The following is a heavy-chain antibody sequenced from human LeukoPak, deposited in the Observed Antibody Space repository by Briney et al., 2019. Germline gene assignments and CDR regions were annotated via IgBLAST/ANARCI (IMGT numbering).Heavy chain of an antibody. CDR3: ARDWRYGDNNWFDP. CDR2: VYDSGST. J-gene: IGHJ5*02. V-gene: IGHV4-61*02. D-gene: IGHD4-17*01. CDR1: GGSISSDSYY. Sequence: SETLSLTCTVSGGSISSDSYYWTWIRQPAGGGLEWIERVYDSGSTNYNPSLKSRVTISEDTSKNQFSLKLSSVTAADTAVYYCARDWRYGDNNWFDPWGQGTLVTVSS.